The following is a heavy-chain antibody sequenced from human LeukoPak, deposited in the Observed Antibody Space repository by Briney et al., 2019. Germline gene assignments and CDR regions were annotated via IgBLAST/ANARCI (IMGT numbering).Heavy chain of an antibody. CDR2: IYTSGST. CDR3: ARVFGGSDFNYYYYYMDV. J-gene: IGHJ6*03. D-gene: IGHD2-15*01. V-gene: IGHV4-4*07. Sequence: SETLSLTCTVSGGSISSYYWSWIRQPAGKRLEWIGRIYTSGSTNYNPSLRSRVTISIDTSKNQFSLKLSSVTAADTAVYYCARVFGGSDFNYYYYYMDVWGKGSTVTISS. CDR1: GGSISSYY.